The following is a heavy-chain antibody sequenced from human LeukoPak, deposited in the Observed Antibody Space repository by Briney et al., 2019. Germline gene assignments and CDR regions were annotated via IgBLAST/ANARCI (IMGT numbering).Heavy chain of an antibody. J-gene: IGHJ5*02. Sequence: AASVKVSCKASGYTFTSYGISWVRQAPGQGLEWMGWISAYNGSTNYAQKLQGRVTMTTDTSTSTAYMELRSLRSDDTAVYYCATVVVPAYNWFDPWGQGTLVTVSS. CDR1: GYTFTSYG. V-gene: IGHV1-18*01. D-gene: IGHD2-2*01. CDR2: ISAYNGST. CDR3: ATVVVPAYNWFDP.